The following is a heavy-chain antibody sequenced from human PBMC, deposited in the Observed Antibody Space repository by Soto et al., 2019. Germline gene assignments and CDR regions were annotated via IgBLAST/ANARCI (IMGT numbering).Heavy chain of an antibody. D-gene: IGHD4-4*01. CDR2: ISGSGGST. J-gene: IGHJ5*02. CDR3: AKDWSTVTTSSDWFDP. CDR1: GFTFSSYA. V-gene: IGHV3-23*01. Sequence: GGSLRLSCAASGFTFSSYAVSWVRQAPGKGLEWVSAISGSGGSTYYADSVKGRFTISRDNSKNTLYLQMNSLRAEDTAVYYCAKDWSTVTTSSDWFDPWGQGTLVTVSS.